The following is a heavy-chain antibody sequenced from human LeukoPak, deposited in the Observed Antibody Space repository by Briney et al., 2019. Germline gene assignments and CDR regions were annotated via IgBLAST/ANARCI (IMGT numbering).Heavy chain of an antibody. D-gene: IGHD6-19*01. CDR3: ARFFGESGFDFGDIAVAGTIRTIDY. J-gene: IGHJ4*02. CDR1: GGSISSSNYY. Sequence: PSETLSLTCSVYGGSISSSNYYWGWIRQPPGKGLEWIGSIYYSGSTYYIPSLKSRVTISVDTSKNQFSLKLSSVTAADTAVYYCARFFGESGFDFGDIAVAGTIRTIDYWGQGTLVTVSS. CDR2: IYYSGST. V-gene: IGHV4-39*07.